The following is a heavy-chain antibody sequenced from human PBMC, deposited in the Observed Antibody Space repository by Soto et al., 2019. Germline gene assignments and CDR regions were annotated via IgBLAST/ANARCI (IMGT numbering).Heavy chain of an antibody. D-gene: IGHD3-3*01. CDR2: INAGNGNT. V-gene: IGHV1-3*01. CDR1: GYRFPRSA. J-gene: IGHJ6*02. CDR3: ASEFCSGCCGQHYDRMDV. Sequence: EKLSRKTSGYRFPRSATNRVRHAPRQKHEWMGWINAGNGNTKYSQKFHGRVTITRDTSASTAYMELSSLRSEDTAVYYCASEFCSGCCGQHYDRMDVCSQGST.